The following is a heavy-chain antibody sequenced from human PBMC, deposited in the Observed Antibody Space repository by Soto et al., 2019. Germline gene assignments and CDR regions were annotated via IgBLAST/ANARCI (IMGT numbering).Heavy chain of an antibody. J-gene: IGHJ4*02. CDR3: ARDWGHYYGSGSFPSPHPSDI. CDR2: INPNSGGT. CDR1: GYTFTDYY. Sequence: QVQLAQSGAEVKKPGASVKVSCKASGYTFTDYYLHWVRQAPGQGLEWMGWINPNSGGTHYAQKFQGWVTMTRDTSITTAYMELNRLTSDDTAVYYCARDWGHYYGSGSFPSPHPSDIWGQGTLVTVSS. D-gene: IGHD3-10*01. V-gene: IGHV1-2*04.